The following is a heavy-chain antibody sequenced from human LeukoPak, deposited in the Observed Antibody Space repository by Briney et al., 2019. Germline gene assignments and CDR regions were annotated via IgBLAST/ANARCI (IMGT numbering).Heavy chain of an antibody. CDR2: ISVYNGNT. D-gene: IGHD3-22*01. CDR1: GYTFTSYG. V-gene: IGHV1-18*01. J-gene: IGHJ4*02. CDR3: ARDLYYYDSSGGDY. Sequence: ASVKVSCKASGYTFTSYGISWVRQAPGQGLEWVGWISVYNGNTNYAQKLQGRVTMTTDTSTSTAYMELRSLRSDDTAVYYCARDLYYYDSSGGDYWGQGTLVTVSS.